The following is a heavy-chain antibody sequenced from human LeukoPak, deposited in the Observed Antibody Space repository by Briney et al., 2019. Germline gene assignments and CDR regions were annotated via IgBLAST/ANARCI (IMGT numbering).Heavy chain of an antibody. CDR1: GFTFSNYA. D-gene: IGHD2-15*01. Sequence: GGSLRLSCAASGFTFSNYAMSWVRQVPGKGLEWVSVISGGGGGTYYADSVKGRFTISRDTSKNTLYLQMSNLRAEDTAVYYCAKGSDGSCYSSSNYWGQGTLVTVSS. V-gene: IGHV3-23*01. CDR2: ISGGGGGT. J-gene: IGHJ4*02. CDR3: AKGSDGSCYSSSNY.